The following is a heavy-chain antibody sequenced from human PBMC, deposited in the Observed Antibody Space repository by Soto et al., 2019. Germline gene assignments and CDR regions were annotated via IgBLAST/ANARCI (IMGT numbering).Heavy chain of an antibody. CDR1: GTSVSNYY. D-gene: IGHD5-18*01. CDR2: IYTSGST. Sequence: SETLSLTCSVSGTSVSNYYWSWIRQPAGKGLEHIGRIYTSGSTSYNPSLTSRVTMSMDTSQTQIYLNLTSVTAADTAVYYCVRGGIQLSYAFDYWGQGIQVTVSS. CDR3: VRGGIQLSYAFDY. J-gene: IGHJ4*02. V-gene: IGHV4-4*07.